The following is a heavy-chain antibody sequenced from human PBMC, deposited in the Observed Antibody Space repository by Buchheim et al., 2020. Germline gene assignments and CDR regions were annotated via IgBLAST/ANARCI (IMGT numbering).Heavy chain of an antibody. Sequence: EVQLLQSGGGLVQPGGSLRLSCAVPGFTFSNAAMSWVRQAPGKGLEYVSGISISGDRTYYTDSVRGRFTISRDNSKNTVYLQMNSLTTEDTAIYYCAKEEVPNDYWGQGTL. J-gene: IGHJ4*02. V-gene: IGHV3-23*01. CDR3: AKEEVPNDY. CDR2: ISISGDRT. CDR1: GFTFSNAA.